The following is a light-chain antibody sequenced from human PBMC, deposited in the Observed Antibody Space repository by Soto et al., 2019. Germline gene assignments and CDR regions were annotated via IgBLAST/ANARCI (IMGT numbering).Light chain of an antibody. CDR1: SSDVGAYNY. J-gene: IGLJ1*01. Sequence: QSVLTQPASVSGSPGQSITISCTGTSSDVGAYNYVSWYQQHPGKAPKLMIHDVSNRPSGVSNRFSGSKSGNTASLTISGLQAEDGADYYCSSYTSSSTYVFGTGTKVTVL. CDR3: SSYTSSSTYV. V-gene: IGLV2-14*01. CDR2: DVS.